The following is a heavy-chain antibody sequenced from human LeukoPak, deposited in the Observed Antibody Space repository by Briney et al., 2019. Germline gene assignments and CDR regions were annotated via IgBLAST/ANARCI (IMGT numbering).Heavy chain of an antibody. CDR2: LSGGSSTT. D-gene: IGHD3-22*01. V-gene: IGHV3-23*01. J-gene: IGHJ4*02. Sequence: GGSLRLSCAASGFTFSSYSMNWVRQAPGKGLEWVSTLSGGSSTTYYADSVKGRFTISRDNSKNTLSLRMNSLRAEDTAIYYCAKTGSVGMIANSLDCWGQGTLVTVSS. CDR1: GFTFSSYS. CDR3: AKTGSVGMIANSLDC.